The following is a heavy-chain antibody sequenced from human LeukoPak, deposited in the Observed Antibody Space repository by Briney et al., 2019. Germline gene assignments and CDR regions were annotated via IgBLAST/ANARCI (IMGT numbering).Heavy chain of an antibody. CDR1: GGTFSSYA. V-gene: IGHV1-69*05. D-gene: IGHD1-26*01. CDR2: IIPIFGTA. Sequence: GASVKVSCKASGGTFSSYAISWVRQAPGQGLEWMGGIIPIFGTANYAQKFQGRVTITTDESTSTAYMELSSLRSEDTAVYYCARAPRSYALYSGSYWSAFDIWGQGTMVTVSS. CDR3: ARAPRSYALYSGSYWSAFDI. J-gene: IGHJ3*02.